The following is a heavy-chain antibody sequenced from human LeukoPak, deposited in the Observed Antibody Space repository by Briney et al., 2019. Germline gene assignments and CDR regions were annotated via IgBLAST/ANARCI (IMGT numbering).Heavy chain of an antibody. CDR2: IYYSGST. D-gene: IGHD1-1*01. CDR1: GGSFSGYY. V-gene: IGHV4-34*01. Sequence: SETLSLTRAVYGGSFSGYYWSWIRQPPGKGLEWIGSIYYSGSTYYNPSLKSRVTISVDTSKNQFSLKLSSVTAADTAVYYCASRNGPLDYWGQGTLVTVSS. J-gene: IGHJ4*02. CDR3: ASRNGPLDY.